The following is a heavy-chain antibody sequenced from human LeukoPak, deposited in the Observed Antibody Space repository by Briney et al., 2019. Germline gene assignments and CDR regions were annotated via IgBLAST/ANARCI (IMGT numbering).Heavy chain of an antibody. CDR1: GFTFSSYA. Sequence: PGGSLRLSCAASGFTFSSYAMSWVRQAPGKGLEWVSDISGSGGSTYYADSVKGRFTISRDNSHNTLNLQMYSLRADDTAVYYCATQLTRGVRTYMDVWGKGTTVTVSS. V-gene: IGHV3-23*01. CDR3: ATQLTRGVRTYMDV. D-gene: IGHD3-10*01. J-gene: IGHJ6*03. CDR2: ISGSGGST.